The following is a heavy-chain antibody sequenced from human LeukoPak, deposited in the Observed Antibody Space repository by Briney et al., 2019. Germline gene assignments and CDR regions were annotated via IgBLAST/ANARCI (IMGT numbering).Heavy chain of an antibody. CDR2: ISSSSSYI. J-gene: IGHJ4*02. D-gene: IGHD3-10*01. CDR3: AREDITMVRGVTNDY. CDR1: GFTFSSYS. V-gene: IGHV3-21*01. Sequence: PGGSLRLSCAASGFTFSSYSMNWVRQAPGKGLEWVSSISSSSSYIYYADSVKGRFTISSDNAKNSLYLRMNSLRAEDTAVYYCAREDITMVRGVTNDYWGQGTLVTVSS.